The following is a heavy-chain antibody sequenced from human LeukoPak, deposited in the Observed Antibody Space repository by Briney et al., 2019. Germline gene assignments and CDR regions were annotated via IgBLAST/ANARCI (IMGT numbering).Heavy chain of an antibody. V-gene: IGHV1-2*02. Sequence: ASVKVSCKASGYTFRSYDIIWARQAPGQGLEWMGWINPNSGGTNYAQKFQGRVTMTRDTSISTAYMELSRLRSDDTAVYYCARLKIMTTVTTPFDYWGQGTLVTVSS. CDR2: INPNSGGT. CDR1: GYTFRSYD. J-gene: IGHJ4*02. CDR3: ARLKIMTTVTTPFDY. D-gene: IGHD4-17*01.